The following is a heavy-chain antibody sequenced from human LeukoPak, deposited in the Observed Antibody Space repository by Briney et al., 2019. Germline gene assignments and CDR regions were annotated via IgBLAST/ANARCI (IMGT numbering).Heavy chain of an antibody. CDR2: ISGDGGST. V-gene: IGHV3-43*02. CDR1: GVTFDDYA. Sequence: GGSLRLSCAASGVTFDDYAMHWVRQAPGKGLEWVSLISGDGGSTYYADSVKGRFTISRDNSKNSLYLQMNSLRTEDTALYYCAKDMEDSSSWYYFDYWGQGTLVTVSS. CDR3: AKDMEDSSSWYYFDY. J-gene: IGHJ4*02. D-gene: IGHD6-13*01.